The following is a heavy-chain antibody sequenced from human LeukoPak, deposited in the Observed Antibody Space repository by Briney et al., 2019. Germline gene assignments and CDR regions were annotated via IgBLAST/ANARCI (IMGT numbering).Heavy chain of an antibody. CDR3: ARDPNYYGSGSYYDD. D-gene: IGHD3-10*01. Sequence: SETLSLTCAVYGGSFSGYYWSWIRQPPGKGLEWIGSIYYSGSTYYNPSLKSRVTISVDTSKNQFSLKLSSVTAADTAVYYCARDPNYYGSGSYYDDWGQGTLVTVSS. J-gene: IGHJ4*02. CDR2: IYYSGST. V-gene: IGHV4-34*01. CDR1: GGSFSGYY.